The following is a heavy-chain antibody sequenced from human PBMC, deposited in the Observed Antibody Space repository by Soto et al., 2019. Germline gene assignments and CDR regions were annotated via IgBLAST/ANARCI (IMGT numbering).Heavy chain of an antibody. Sequence: PSETLSLTCTVSGGSISSYYWSWIRQLPGKGLEWIGYIYYSGSTNYNPSLKSRVTISVDMSKNQFSLKLSSVTAADTAVYYCARQYDFSVDHWGQGTLVTVSS. CDR2: IYYSGST. CDR1: GGSISSYY. J-gene: IGHJ4*02. V-gene: IGHV4-59*08. D-gene: IGHD3-3*01. CDR3: ARQYDFSVDH.